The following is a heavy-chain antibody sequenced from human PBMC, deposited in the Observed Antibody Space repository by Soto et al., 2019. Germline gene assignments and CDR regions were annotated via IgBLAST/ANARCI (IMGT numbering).Heavy chain of an antibody. Sequence: SETLSLTCTVSGGSISSYYWSWIRQPPGKGLEWIGYIYYSGSTNYNPSLKSRVTISVDTSKNQFSLKLSSVTAADTAVYYCARQMEWLLRDASWFDPWGQGTLVTVSS. CDR3: ARQMEWLLRDASWFDP. J-gene: IGHJ5*02. D-gene: IGHD3-3*01. CDR2: IYYSGST. CDR1: GGSISSYY. V-gene: IGHV4-59*01.